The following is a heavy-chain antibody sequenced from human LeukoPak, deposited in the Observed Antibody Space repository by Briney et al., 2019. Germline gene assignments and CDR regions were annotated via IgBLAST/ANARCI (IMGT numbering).Heavy chain of an antibody. CDR1: GFTFSNYD. V-gene: IGHV3-13*01. CDR2: IAIGGDT. CDR3: VKGRYSSSXYLGDD. Sequence: HPGGSLRLSCAASGFTFSNYDMHWVRQPTGKGLEWVAAIAIGGDTYYPASVKGRFTISRDNSRNTLYVQMDSLRAEDTAVYYCVKGRYSSSXYLGDDWGQGTLVTVSS. D-gene: IGHD6-19*01. J-gene: IGHJ4*02.